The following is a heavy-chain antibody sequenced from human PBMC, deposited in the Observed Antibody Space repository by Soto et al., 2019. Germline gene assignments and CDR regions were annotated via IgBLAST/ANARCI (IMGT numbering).Heavy chain of an antibody. V-gene: IGHV4-59*01. D-gene: IGHD6-13*01. CDR3: ARDEHPYHSNRWYNAFDI. Sequence: SETLSLTCTVSGGSISSYYWSWIRQPPGKGLEWIGYIYYSGSTNYNPSLKSRVTISVDTSKNQFSLKLSSVTAADTAVYYCARDEHPYHSNRWYNAFDIWGQGTMVTVSS. CDR2: IYYSGST. J-gene: IGHJ3*02. CDR1: GGSISSYY.